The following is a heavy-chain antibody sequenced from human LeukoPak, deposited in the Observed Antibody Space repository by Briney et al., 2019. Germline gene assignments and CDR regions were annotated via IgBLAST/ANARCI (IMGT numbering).Heavy chain of an antibody. CDR3: ARGTMVRGVTY. Sequence: SETLSHTCAVYGGSFSGYYWSWIRQPPGKGLEWIGEINHSGSTNYNPSLKSRVTISVDTSKNQFSLKLSSVTAADTAVYYCARGTMVRGVTYWGQGTLVTVSS. D-gene: IGHD3-10*01. CDR2: INHSGST. V-gene: IGHV4-34*01. J-gene: IGHJ4*02. CDR1: GGSFSGYY.